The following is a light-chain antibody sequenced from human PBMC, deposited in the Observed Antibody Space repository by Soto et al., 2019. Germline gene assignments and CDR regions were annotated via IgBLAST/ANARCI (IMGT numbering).Light chain of an antibody. V-gene: IGKV4-1*01. CDR3: QQYGSSGT. Sequence: DIVVTQSPDSLAVSLGERATINCKSSQSVFYNSNKMDYLAWYQQKPGQAPRLLIYGASNRVTGIPDRFSGSGSGTDFNITISRLEPEDFEVYYCQQYGSSGTFGQGTRWIS. J-gene: IGKJ1*01. CDR1: QSVFYNSNKMDY. CDR2: GAS.